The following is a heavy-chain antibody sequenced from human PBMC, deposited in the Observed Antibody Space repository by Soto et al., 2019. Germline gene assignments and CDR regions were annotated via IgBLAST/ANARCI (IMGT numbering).Heavy chain of an antibody. CDR3: ANDGIWGPEVTTHYCDY. D-gene: IGHD4-17*01. CDR1: GFTFSSYA. Sequence: EVQLLESGGGLVQPGGSLRLSCAASGFTFSSYAMSWVRQAPGKGLEWVSAISGSGGSTYYADSVKGPFTISRDNSKHTLYLQMHRLGAEDRHVYYCANDGIWGPEVTTHYCDYCGQGNLVTVSS. J-gene: IGHJ4*02. V-gene: IGHV3-23*01. CDR2: ISGSGGST.